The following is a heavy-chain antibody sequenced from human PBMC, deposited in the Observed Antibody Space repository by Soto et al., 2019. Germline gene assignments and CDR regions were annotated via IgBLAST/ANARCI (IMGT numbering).Heavy chain of an antibody. D-gene: IGHD3-16*01. CDR3: SGGGTPIDY. Sequence: QVQLVQSGAEVKKPGASVKVSCKASGYTFTNFGISWVRQAPGQGLEWMGWISAYNGNTNSAQKFQDRVTRTTDTSTSNAYMELSRLRSDNKGIYYCSGGGTPIDYWPQGTLLTVSS. CDR2: ISAYNGNT. V-gene: IGHV1-18*01. J-gene: IGHJ4*02. CDR1: GYTFTNFG.